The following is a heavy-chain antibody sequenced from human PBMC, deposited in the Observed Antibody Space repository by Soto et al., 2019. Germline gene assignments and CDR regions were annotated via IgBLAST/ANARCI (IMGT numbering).Heavy chain of an antibody. D-gene: IGHD1-26*01. CDR1: GYTFTSYY. CDR3: ARDDSGSYSVPDAFDI. Sequence: ASVKVSCKASGYTFTSYYMHWVRQAPGQGLEWMGIINPSGGSTSYAQKFQGRVTMTRDTSTSTVYMELSSLRSEDTAVYYCARDDSGSYSVPDAFDIWGQGTMVTVSS. J-gene: IGHJ3*02. CDR2: INPSGGST. V-gene: IGHV1-46*01.